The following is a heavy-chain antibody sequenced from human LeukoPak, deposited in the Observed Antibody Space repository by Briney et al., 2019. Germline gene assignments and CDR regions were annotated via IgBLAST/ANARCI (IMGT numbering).Heavy chain of an antibody. V-gene: IGHV3-11*04. Sequence: GGSLRLSCAASGFTFSDYYMSWIRQAPGKGLEWVSYISSSGSTIHYADSVKGRFTISRDNAKNSLYLQMNSLRAEDTAVYYCARLVSYYDSSGYYFDYWGQGTLVTVSS. CDR1: GFTFSDYY. J-gene: IGHJ4*02. CDR2: ISSSGSTI. CDR3: ARLVSYYDSSGYYFDY. D-gene: IGHD3-22*01.